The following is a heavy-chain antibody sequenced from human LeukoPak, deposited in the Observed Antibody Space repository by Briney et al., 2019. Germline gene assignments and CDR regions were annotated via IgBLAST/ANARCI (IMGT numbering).Heavy chain of an antibody. CDR3: ARGGYGKFDY. J-gene: IGHJ4*02. CDR1: GDSMNNYY. Sequence: SETLSLTCTVSGDSMNNYYRSWIRQPAGKGLEWIGRIYTSGNTNYNPSLKSRVTMSVDTSKNQFSLKPSSVTPADTAVYYCARGGYGKFDYWGQGTLVSVSS. V-gene: IGHV4-4*07. CDR2: IYTSGNT. D-gene: IGHD3-16*01.